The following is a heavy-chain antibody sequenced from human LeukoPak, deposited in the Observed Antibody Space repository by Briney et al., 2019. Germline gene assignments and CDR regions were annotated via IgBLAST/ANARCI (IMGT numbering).Heavy chain of an antibody. CDR3: ARRVDLYDSSCYSY. CDR1: GYTFTGYY. Sequence: ASVKVSCKASGYTFTGYYMYWVRQAPGQGLEWMGWINPNSGGTNYAQKFQGRVTMTRDTSISTAYMELSRLRSDDTAVYYCARRVDLYDSSCYSYWGQGTLVTVST. CDR2: INPNSGGT. J-gene: IGHJ4*02. V-gene: IGHV1-2*02. D-gene: IGHD3-22*01.